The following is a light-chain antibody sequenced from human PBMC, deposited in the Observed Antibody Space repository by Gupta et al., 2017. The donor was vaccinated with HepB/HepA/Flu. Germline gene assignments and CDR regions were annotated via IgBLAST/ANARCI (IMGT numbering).Light chain of an antibody. CDR3: QQRSNWPLT. J-gene: IGKJ4*01. CDR2: GAS. Sequence: EIVLTQSPATLSLSPGERATLSCRASQSISTSLAWDQQKPGQAPRLLMYGASNRATGIPARFSGSGSGTDFTLTISSLEPEDFAVYYCQQRSNWPLTFGGGTRVEI. CDR1: QSISTS. V-gene: IGKV3-11*01.